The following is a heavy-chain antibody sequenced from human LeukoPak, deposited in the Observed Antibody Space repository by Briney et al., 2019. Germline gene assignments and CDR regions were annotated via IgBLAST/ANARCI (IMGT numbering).Heavy chain of an antibody. V-gene: IGHV3-48*04. CDR2: ISTSSDTI. D-gene: IGHD1-26*01. Sequence: GGSLRLSCAASGFTFSSYSMNWVHQAPGKGLEWVSYISTSSDTIYYADSVKGRFTISRDNAKNSLYLQMNSLRAEDTAVYYCARDMYSGSYSAFDIWGQGTMVTVSS. J-gene: IGHJ3*02. CDR3: ARDMYSGSYSAFDI. CDR1: GFTFSSYS.